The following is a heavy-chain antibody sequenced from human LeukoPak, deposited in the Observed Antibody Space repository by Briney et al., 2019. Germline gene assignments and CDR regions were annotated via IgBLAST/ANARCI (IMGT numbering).Heavy chain of an antibody. CDR1: GGPISSGGYS. V-gene: IGHV4-30-2*01. D-gene: IGHD3-22*01. CDR3: ASTYYYDSSGWGALDY. Sequence: SETLSLTCAVSGGPISSGGYSWSWIRQPPGKGLEWIGYIYHSGSTYYNPSLKSRVTISVDRSKNQFSLKLSSVTAADTAVYYCASTYYYDSSGWGALDYWGQGTLVTVSS. CDR2: IYHSGST. J-gene: IGHJ4*02.